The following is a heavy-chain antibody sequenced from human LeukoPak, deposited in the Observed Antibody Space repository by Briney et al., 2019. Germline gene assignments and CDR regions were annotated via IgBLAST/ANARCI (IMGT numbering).Heavy chain of an antibody. CDR2: INPNSGGT. D-gene: IGHD5-18*01. J-gene: IGHJ6*02. V-gene: IGHV1-2*02. CDR3: ARGGYSYGYYYGMDV. CDR1: GYTFTGYY. Sequence: ASVKVSCKASGYTFTGYYMHWVPQAPGQGLEWVRCINPNSGGTNYAQKFQGRVTMTRDTSISTAYMELSRLRSDDTAVYYCARGGYSYGYYYGMDVWGQGTTVTVSS.